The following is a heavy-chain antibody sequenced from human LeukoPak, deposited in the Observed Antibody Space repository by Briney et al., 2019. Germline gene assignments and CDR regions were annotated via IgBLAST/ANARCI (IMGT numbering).Heavy chain of an antibody. V-gene: IGHV4-59*01. CDR1: GGSISNYY. D-gene: IGHD1-26*01. J-gene: IGHJ6*02. Sequence: SETLSLTCTVSGGSISNYYWSWIRQPPGKGLEWLGYIYYSGSTNYNPSLKSRVTISVDTSKNQFSLKLSSVTAADTAVYYCARVGGTNYYYYGMDVWGQGTTVTVSS. CDR2: IYYSGST. CDR3: ARVGGTNYYYYGMDV.